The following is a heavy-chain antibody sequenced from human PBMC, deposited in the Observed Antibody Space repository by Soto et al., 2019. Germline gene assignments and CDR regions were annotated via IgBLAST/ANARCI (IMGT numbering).Heavy chain of an antibody. CDR1: GYSFTSYW. CDR2: IYPGDSDT. CDR3: ARRYYGSGSYLYYFDY. J-gene: IGHJ4*02. Sequence: HGESLNLSCKGSGYSFTSYWIGWVRQMPGKGLEWMGIIYPGDSDTRYSPSFQGQVTISADKSISTAYLQWSSLKASDTAMYYCARRYYGSGSYLYYFDYWGQGTLVTVSS. V-gene: IGHV5-51*01. D-gene: IGHD3-10*01.